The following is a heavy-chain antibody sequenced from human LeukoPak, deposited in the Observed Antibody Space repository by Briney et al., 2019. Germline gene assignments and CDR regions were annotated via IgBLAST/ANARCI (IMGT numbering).Heavy chain of an antibody. CDR3: ARPSSGSGSKPALDY. Sequence: ASVKVSCKASGYTFTGYYMHWVRQAPGQGLEWMGRINPNGGGTNYAQKFQGRVTMTRDTSISTAYMELSRLRSDDTAAYYCARPSSGSGSKPALDYWGQGTLVTVSS. CDR2: INPNGGGT. CDR1: GYTFTGYY. V-gene: IGHV1-2*06. J-gene: IGHJ4*02. D-gene: IGHD1-26*01.